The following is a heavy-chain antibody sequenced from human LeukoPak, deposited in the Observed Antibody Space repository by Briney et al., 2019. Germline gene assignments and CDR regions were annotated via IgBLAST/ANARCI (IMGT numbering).Heavy chain of an antibody. CDR1: GFTFSSYS. CDR3: ARDLRTFWSGYHYFDY. CDR2: ISSSSSYI. Sequence: PGGSLRLSCAASGFTFSSYSMNWVRQAPRKGLEWVSSISSSSSYIYYADSVKGRFTISRDNAKNSLYLQMNSLRAEDTAVYYCARDLRTFWSGYHYFDYWGQGTLVTVSS. J-gene: IGHJ4*02. D-gene: IGHD3-3*01. V-gene: IGHV3-21*01.